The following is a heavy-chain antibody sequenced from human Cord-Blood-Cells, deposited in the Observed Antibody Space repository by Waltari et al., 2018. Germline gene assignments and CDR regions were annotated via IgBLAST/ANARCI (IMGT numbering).Heavy chain of an antibody. V-gene: IGHV4-39*01. CDR3: ARHGKGGYDWMPNPSSIINWFDP. Sequence: QLQLQESGPGLVKPSETLSLTCPVSGGSISSSRYYWGWLRQPPGDGLEWLGSIYYRGSTYYNPSLKSRVTISVDTSKNQFSLKLSSVTAADTAVYYCARHGKGGYDWMPNPSSIINWFDPWGQGTLVTVSS. D-gene: IGHD5-12*01. CDR2: IYYRGST. CDR1: GGSISSSRYY. J-gene: IGHJ5*02.